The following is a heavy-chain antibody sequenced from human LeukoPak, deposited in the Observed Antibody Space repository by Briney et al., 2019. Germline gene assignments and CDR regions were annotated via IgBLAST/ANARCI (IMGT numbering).Heavy chain of an antibody. CDR2: ISSSTSGHI. CDR1: GFTFSSYS. Sequence: PGGSLRLSCAASGFTFSSYSMNWVRQAPGKGLEWVSSISSSTSGHIYYADSVKGRFTISRDNAKNSLYLQMNSLRADDTAVYYCARVLSVLRFPATDYWGQGTLVTVSS. D-gene: IGHD3-10*01. V-gene: IGHV3-21*01. CDR3: ARVLSVLRFPATDY. J-gene: IGHJ4*02.